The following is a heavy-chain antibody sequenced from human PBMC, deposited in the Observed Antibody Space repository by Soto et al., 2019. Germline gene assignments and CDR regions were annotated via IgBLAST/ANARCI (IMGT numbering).Heavy chain of an antibody. Sequence: VQLVESGGGLVQPGGSLRLSCAASGFTFSSYWMHWVRQAPGKGLVWVSRINSDGGSTSYADSVKGRFTISRDNAKNTLYLQMNSLRAEDTAVYYCATTASSGRDWYFDLWGRGTLVTVSS. CDR1: GFTFSSYW. V-gene: IGHV3-74*02. D-gene: IGHD6-19*01. CDR3: ATTASSGRDWYFDL. CDR2: INSDGGST. J-gene: IGHJ2*01.